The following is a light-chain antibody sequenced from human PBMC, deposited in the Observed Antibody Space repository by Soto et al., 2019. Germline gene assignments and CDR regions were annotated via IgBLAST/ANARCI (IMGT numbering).Light chain of an antibody. J-gene: IGLJ3*02. CDR2: AGN. Sequence: QSVLTQPSSVSGSPGQSNTISCTGNSSDVGSYNLVSWYQQHPGKVPKLMIYAGNERPSGVSNRFSGSTSGNTASLTISGLQAEDEADYYCSSYAGSSSWVFGGGTKLTVL. CDR3: SSYAGSSSWV. CDR1: SSDVGSYNL. V-gene: IGLV2-23*01.